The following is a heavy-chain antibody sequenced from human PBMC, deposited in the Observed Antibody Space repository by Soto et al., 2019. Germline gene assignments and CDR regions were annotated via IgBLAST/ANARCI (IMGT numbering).Heavy chain of an antibody. CDR2: IYYSGST. D-gene: IGHD2-2*01. V-gene: IGHV4-59*01. CDR3: ARAMELPAAHPVHY. J-gene: IGHJ4*02. Sequence: SETLSHTCTVSGGSISSYYWSWIRQPPGKGLDWIGYIYYSGSTNYNPSLKSRVTISVDTSKDQFSLKLSSVTAADTAVYYCARAMELPAAHPVHYSGPTPLATVSS. CDR1: GGSISSYY.